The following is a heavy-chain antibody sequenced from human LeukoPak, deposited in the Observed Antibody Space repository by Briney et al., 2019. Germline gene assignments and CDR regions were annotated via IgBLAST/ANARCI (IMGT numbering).Heavy chain of an antibody. D-gene: IGHD3-22*01. Sequence: GGSLRLSCAASGFTFSNYNMNWVRQAPGKGLEWASSISSSTTFIYYADSVKGRFTVSRDNAKNSLYLQMNSLRAEDTAVYYCARDPKGYYDTSGYYRYFQYWGQGTLVTVSS. V-gene: IGHV3-21*01. CDR2: ISSSTTFI. CDR3: ARDPKGYYDTSGYYRYFQY. J-gene: IGHJ1*01. CDR1: GFTFSNYN.